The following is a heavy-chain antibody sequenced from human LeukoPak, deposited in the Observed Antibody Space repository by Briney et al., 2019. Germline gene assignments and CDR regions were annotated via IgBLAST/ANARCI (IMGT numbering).Heavy chain of an antibody. CDR2: ISAYNGNT. Sequence: ASVTVSCKASGYTFTSYGISWVRQAPGQGLEWMGWISAYNGNTNYAQKLQGRVTMTTDTSTSTAYMELRSLRSDDTAVYYCARDGSGYYIGDALDIWGQGQWSPSLQ. J-gene: IGHJ3*02. CDR1: GYTFTSYG. D-gene: IGHD3-9*01. CDR3: ARDGSGYYIGDALDI. V-gene: IGHV1-18*01.